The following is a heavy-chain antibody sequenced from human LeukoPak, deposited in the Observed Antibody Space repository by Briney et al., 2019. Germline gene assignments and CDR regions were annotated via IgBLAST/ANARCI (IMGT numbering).Heavy chain of an antibody. V-gene: IGHV4-4*07. CDR1: GGSISSYY. J-gene: IGHJ6*03. Sequence: PSETLSLTCTVSGGSISSYYWSWIRQPAGKGLEWIGRIYTSGSTNYNPSLKSRVTMSVDTSKNQFSLKLSSVTAADTAVYYCARVSRYDILTGTPLYYYYYYMDVWGKGTTVTISS. CDR3: ARVSRYDILTGTPLYYYYYYMDV. D-gene: IGHD3-9*01. CDR2: IYTSGST.